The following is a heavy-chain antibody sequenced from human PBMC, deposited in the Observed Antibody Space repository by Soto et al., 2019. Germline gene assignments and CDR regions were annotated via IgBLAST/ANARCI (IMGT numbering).Heavy chain of an antibody. V-gene: IGHV1-3*01. CDR1: GYTFTSYA. CDR2: INAGNGNT. J-gene: IGHJ3*02. CDR3: ARWDYDYVWGSDAFDI. D-gene: IGHD3-16*01. Sequence: QVQLVQSGAEVKKPGASVKVSCKASGYTFTSYAMHWVRQAPGQRLEWMGWINAGNGNTKYSQKFQGRVTITRDTSASTAYMELSSLRSGDTAVYYCARWDYDYVWGSDAFDIWGQGTMVTVSS.